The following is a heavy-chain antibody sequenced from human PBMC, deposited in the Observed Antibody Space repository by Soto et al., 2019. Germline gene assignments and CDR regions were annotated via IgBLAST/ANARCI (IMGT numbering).Heavy chain of an antibody. J-gene: IGHJ6*02. D-gene: IGHD3-3*01. Sequence: GASVKVSCKASGGTFSSYAISWVRQAPGQGLEWMGGIIPIFGTANYAQKFQGRVTITADESTSTAYMELSSLRSEDTAVYYCARDNRVVHKDYYGMDVWGQGTTVTVSS. V-gene: IGHV1-69*13. CDR1: GGTFSSYA. CDR2: IIPIFGTA. CDR3: ARDNRVVHKDYYGMDV.